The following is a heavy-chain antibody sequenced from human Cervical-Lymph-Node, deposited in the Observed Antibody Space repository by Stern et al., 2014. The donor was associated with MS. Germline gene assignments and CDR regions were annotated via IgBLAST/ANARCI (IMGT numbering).Heavy chain of an antibody. J-gene: IGHJ4*02. V-gene: IGHV1-3*01. CDR2: INAANGNT. CDR1: GYTFTRYS. D-gene: IGHD6-13*01. Sequence: VQLVQSGAEVKKPGASVKVSCKTSGYTFTRYSIHWVRQAPDQRLEWMGWINAANGNTKFSPKFQDRVTFTRDTSASTVYMELRSLRYEDTAVYFCARQQFLDWWGQGTLVTVSS. CDR3: ARQQFLDW.